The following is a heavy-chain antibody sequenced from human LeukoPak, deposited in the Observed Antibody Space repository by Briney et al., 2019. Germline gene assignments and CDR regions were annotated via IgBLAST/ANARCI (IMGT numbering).Heavy chain of an antibody. CDR1: GYTFTTYD. Sequence: ASVKVSCKASGYTFTTYDISWVRQATGQGLEWVGWMNPNSGNTGSAQKFQGRVTMTRDTSISTAYMELSSLRSEDTAVYYCARSRSFGVVDDHWGQGTLVTVSS. CDR3: ARSRSFGVVDDH. CDR2: MNPNSGNT. J-gene: IGHJ4*02. D-gene: IGHD3-3*01. V-gene: IGHV1-8*01.